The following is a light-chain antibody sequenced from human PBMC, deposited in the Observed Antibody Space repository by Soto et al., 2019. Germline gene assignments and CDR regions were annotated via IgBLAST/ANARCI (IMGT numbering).Light chain of an antibody. CDR3: QQYGNSPMFT. CDR2: GAS. J-gene: IGKJ2*01. Sequence: EIVLTQSPGTLSLSPGERATLSCRASQSVSSNYLAWYQQKPGQAPRLLIYGASRGAAGIPDRLSGSGSGTDFTHTISRLEPEDFAVYFCQQYGNSPMFTFGQRTKLVIK. CDR1: QSVSSNY. V-gene: IGKV3-20*01.